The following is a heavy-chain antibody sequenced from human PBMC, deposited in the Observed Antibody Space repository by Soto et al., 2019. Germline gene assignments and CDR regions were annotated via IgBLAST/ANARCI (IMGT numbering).Heavy chain of an antibody. CDR2: IYYSGST. Sequence: SETLSLTCTVSGGSISSGGYYWSWIRQHPGKGLEWIGYIYYSGSTYYNPSLKSRVTISVDTSKNQFSLKLSSVTAADTAVYYCARSDSSGWSRVFFDYWGQGTLVTVSS. CDR3: ARSDSSGWSRVFFDY. D-gene: IGHD6-19*01. V-gene: IGHV4-31*03. CDR1: GGSISSGGYY. J-gene: IGHJ4*02.